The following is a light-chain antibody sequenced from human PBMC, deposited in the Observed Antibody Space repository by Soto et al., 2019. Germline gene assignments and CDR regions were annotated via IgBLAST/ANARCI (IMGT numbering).Light chain of an antibody. V-gene: IGKV1-27*01. CDR1: QGVSNY. CDR3: QKYSSAPFT. J-gene: IGKJ3*01. CDR2: TAS. Sequence: DIQMTQSPSSLSASVGDRVTITCRASQGVSNYLAWYQQKPGRVPKLLIYTASTLQSGVPSRFSGSGSGTDFTLTISNLQPEDVATYYCQKYSSAPFTFGPGTKADIK.